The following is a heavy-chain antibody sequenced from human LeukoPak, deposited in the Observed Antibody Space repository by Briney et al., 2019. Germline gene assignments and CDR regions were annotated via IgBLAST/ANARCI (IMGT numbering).Heavy chain of an antibody. CDR3: ARSTYCSGGSCSHNWFDP. CDR2: IYYSGST. CDR1: GGSISSSTYY. V-gene: IGHV4-39*07. J-gene: IGHJ5*02. Sequence: ASETLSLTCTVSGGSISSSTYYWGWIRRPPGKGLEWIGSIYYSGSTYYNPSLKSRVTISVDTSKNQFSLKLSSVTAADTAVYYCARSTYCSGGSCSHNWFDPWGQGTLVTVSS. D-gene: IGHD2-15*01.